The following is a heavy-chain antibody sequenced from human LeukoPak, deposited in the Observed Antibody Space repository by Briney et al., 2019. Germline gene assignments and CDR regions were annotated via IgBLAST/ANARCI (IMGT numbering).Heavy chain of an antibody. CDR2: IYYSGST. CDR3: ARLRTDAFDI. V-gene: IGHV4-59*01. D-gene: IGHD4-17*01. Sequence: SETLSLTCTVSGGSISSYYWSWIRQPPGKGLEWIGYIYYSGSTNYNPSLKSRVTISVDTSKNQFSLKLSSVTAADTAVYYCARLRTDAFDIWSQGTMVTVSS. J-gene: IGHJ3*02. CDR1: GGSISSYY.